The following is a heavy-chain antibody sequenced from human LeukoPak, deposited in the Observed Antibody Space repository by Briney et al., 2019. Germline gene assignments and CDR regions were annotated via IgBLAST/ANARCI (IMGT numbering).Heavy chain of an antibody. Sequence: PGGSLRLSCAASGFTFSSYAMSWVRQAPGKGLEWVSTINGGGVNTHYADSVGGRFTISRDNSKNTLFLQMNSLRDEDTAVYYCVKDLYSNYGPADYWGQGNLVTVSS. D-gene: IGHD4-11*01. CDR3: VKDLYSNYGPADY. J-gene: IGHJ4*02. CDR2: INGGGVNT. CDR1: GFTFSSYA. V-gene: IGHV3-23*01.